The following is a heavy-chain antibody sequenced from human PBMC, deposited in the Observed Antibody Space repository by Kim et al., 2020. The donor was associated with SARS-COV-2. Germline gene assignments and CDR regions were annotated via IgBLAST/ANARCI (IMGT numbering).Heavy chain of an antibody. Sequence: ASVKVSCKASGYTFTSYYMHWVRQAPGQGLEWMGIINPSGGSTSYAQKFQGRVTMTRDTSTSTVYMELSSLRSEDTAVYYWATAYYDILTGYYELDYWGQGTLVTVSS. CDR3: ATAYYDILTGYYELDY. D-gene: IGHD3-9*01. CDR2: INPSGGST. V-gene: IGHV1-46*01. CDR1: GYTFTSYY. J-gene: IGHJ4*02.